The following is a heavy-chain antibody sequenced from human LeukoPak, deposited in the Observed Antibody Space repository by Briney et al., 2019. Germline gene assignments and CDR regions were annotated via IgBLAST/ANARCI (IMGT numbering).Heavy chain of an antibody. V-gene: IGHV4-34*01. J-gene: IGHJ4*02. D-gene: IGHD1-26*01. Sequence: SDTLSLTCTVSGGSVSSYYSSSIRHPPGEGREWIGEINHSGSTNYNPSLKSRVTISVDTSKNQFSLKLSSVTAADTAVYYCARVVGASSMYYFDYWGQGTLVTVSS. CDR1: GGSVSSYY. CDR3: ARVVGASSMYYFDY. CDR2: INHSGST.